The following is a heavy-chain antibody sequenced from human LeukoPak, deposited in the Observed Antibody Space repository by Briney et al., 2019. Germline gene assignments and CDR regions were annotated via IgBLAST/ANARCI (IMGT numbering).Heavy chain of an antibody. CDR3: ARLCSGGSCGENFDY. J-gene: IGHJ4*02. V-gene: IGHV5-51*01. CDR1: GYSFTSYW. D-gene: IGHD2-15*01. CDR2: IYPGDSDT. Sequence: GEALKISCKGSGYSFTSYWIGWVRQMPGKGLEWMGTIYPGDSDTRYSTSLQGQVTIPADKSISTAYLQWSGLKASDTAMYYCARLCSGGSCGENFDYWGQGTLVTVSS.